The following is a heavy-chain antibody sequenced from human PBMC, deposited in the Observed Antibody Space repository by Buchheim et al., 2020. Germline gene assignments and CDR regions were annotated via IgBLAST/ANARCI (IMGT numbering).Heavy chain of an antibody. CDR3: AKASTYYYDSSGYYYDY. V-gene: IGHV3-23*01. CDR1: GFTFSSYA. Sequence: EVQLLESGGGLVQPGGSLRLSCAASGFTFSSYAMSWVRQAPGKGLEWVSAISGSGGSTYYADSVKGRFTISRDNSKNTPNLQMNSLRAEDTAVYYCAKASTYYYDSSGYYYDYWGQGTL. CDR2: ISGSGGST. J-gene: IGHJ4*02. D-gene: IGHD3-22*01.